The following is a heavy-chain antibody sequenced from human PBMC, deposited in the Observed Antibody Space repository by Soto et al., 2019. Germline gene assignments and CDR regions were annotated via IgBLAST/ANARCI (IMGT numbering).Heavy chain of an antibody. Sequence: SVKVSCKASGGTFSSYAISCVRQAPGQGLEWMGGIIPIFGTANYAQKFQGRVTITADKSTSTAYMELSSLRSEDTAVYYCARGGGQESYYFDYWGQGTLVTVSS. CDR3: ARGGGQESYYFDY. CDR1: GGTFSSYA. J-gene: IGHJ4*02. V-gene: IGHV1-69*06. D-gene: IGHD3-10*01. CDR2: IIPIFGTA.